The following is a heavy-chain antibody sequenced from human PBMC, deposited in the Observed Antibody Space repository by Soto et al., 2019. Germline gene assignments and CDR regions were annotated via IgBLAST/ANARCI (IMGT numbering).Heavy chain of an antibody. Sequence: EVQLVESGGGLVQPGGSLRLSCAASGFTFSSYWMSWVRQAPGKGLEWVANIKQDGSEKYYVDSVKGRFIVSRDNAKNILYLQMNSLRVEDTAVYYCARPPHGMDVWGQGTTVTVSS. V-gene: IGHV3-7*03. J-gene: IGHJ6*02. CDR1: GFTFSSYW. CDR3: ARPPHGMDV. CDR2: IKQDGSEK.